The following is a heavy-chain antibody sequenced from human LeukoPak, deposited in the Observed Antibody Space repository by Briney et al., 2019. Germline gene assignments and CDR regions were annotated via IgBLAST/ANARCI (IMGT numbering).Heavy chain of an antibody. J-gene: IGHJ5*02. CDR2: IYHSGTT. Sequence: SETLSLTCSVSGGSISNNNWWSWVRQSPGKGLEWIGNIYHSGTTHYNPSLKSRATISVDKSKNQFSLKLNSVTAADTAVYYCAIKPPSGWFGTGWLDPWGQGTLVTVSS. CDR1: GGSISNNNW. D-gene: IGHD3-10*01. V-gene: IGHV4-4*02. CDR3: AIKPPSGWFGTGWLDP.